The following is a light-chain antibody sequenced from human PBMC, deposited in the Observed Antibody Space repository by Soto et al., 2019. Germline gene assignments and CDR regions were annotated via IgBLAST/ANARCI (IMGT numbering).Light chain of an antibody. CDR1: SSDVGSYNL. CDR3: CSYAGSSTAHVV. J-gene: IGLJ2*01. CDR2: EVS. Sequence: QSVLTQPASVSGSPGQSITISCTGTSSDVGSYNLVSWYQQHPGKAPKLMIYEVSKRPSGVSNRFSGSNSGNTASLTISGLQAEDEADYYCCSYAGSSTAHVVFGGGTKVTVL. V-gene: IGLV2-23*02.